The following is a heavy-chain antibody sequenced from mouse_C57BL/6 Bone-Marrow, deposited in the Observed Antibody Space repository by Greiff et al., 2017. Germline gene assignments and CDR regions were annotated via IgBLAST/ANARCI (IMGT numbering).Heavy chain of an antibody. J-gene: IGHJ2*01. CDR2: ISDGGSYT. CDR1: GFTFSSYA. V-gene: IGHV5-4*01. CDR3: ARDHSNPHCCDY. Sequence: EVKLVESGGGLVKPGGSLKLSCAASGFTFSSYAMSWVRQTPEKRLEWVATISDGGSYTYYPDNVKGRFTISRDNAKNNQYLQMSHLKSEDTAMYYCARDHSNPHCCDYWSQGTTRTVTS. D-gene: IGHD2-5*01.